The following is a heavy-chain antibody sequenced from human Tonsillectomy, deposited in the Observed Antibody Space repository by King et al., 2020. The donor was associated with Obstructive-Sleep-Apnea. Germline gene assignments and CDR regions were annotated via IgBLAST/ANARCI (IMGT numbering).Heavy chain of an antibody. D-gene: IGHD1-26*01. CDR2: ISGSGGST. CDR1: GFTFSSYA. CDR3: AINSGSYSAAFDI. Sequence: VQLVESGGGLVHPGGSLRLSCAASGFTFSSYAMSWVRQAPGKGLEWVSAISGSGGSTYYADSVKGRFTISRDNSKNTLYLQMNSLRAEDTAVYYCAINSGSYSAAFDIWGQGTMVTVSS. V-gene: IGHV3-23*04. J-gene: IGHJ3*02.